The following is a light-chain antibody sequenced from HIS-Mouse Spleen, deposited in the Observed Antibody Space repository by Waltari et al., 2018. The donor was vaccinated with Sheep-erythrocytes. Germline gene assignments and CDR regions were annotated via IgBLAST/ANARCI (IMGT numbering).Light chain of an antibody. CDR1: KLGDKY. CDR3: QACDSSTVV. J-gene: IGLJ2*01. V-gene: IGLV3-1*01. CDR2: QVS. Sequence: SYELTQPPSVSVSPGQTASITCSGDKLGDKYACWYQQKPGQSPVLVIYQVSKRPSGIPERFSGSNSGNTATLTISGTQAMDEADYYCQACDSSTVVFGGGTKLTVL.